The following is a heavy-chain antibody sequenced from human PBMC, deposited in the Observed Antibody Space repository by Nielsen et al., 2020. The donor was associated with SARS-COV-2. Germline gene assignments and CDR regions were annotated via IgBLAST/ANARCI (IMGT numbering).Heavy chain of an antibody. V-gene: IGHV3-9*01. D-gene: IGHD3-16*01. Sequence: LKISCAASGFTFDDYAMHWVRQAPGKGLEWVSGISWNSGSIGYADSVKGRFTISRDNAKNSLYLQMNSLRAEDTALYYCAKGGTEFDYWGQGTLVTVSS. CDR3: AKGGTEFDY. J-gene: IGHJ4*02. CDR2: ISWNSGSI. CDR1: GFTFDDYA.